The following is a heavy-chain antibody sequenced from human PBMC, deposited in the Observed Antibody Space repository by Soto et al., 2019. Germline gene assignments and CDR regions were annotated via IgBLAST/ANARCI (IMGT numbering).Heavy chain of an antibody. V-gene: IGHV4-4*02. D-gene: IGHD2-2*01. Sequence: PSETLSLTCAVSSSSISSSNWWSWVRQPPGKGLEWIGEIYHSGSTNYNPSLKSRVTISVDKSKNQFSLKLSSVTAADTAVYYCARGRRDIVVVPEQRDYYYYYMDVWGKGTTVTVSS. J-gene: IGHJ6*03. CDR2: IYHSGST. CDR1: SSSISSSNW. CDR3: ARGRRDIVVVPEQRDYYYYYMDV.